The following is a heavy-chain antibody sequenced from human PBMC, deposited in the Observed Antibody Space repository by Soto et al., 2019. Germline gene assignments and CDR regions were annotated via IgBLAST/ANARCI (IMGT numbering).Heavy chain of an antibody. Sequence: ASVKVSCKASGGTFSSYAISWVRQATGQGLEWMGWMNPNSGNTGYAQKFQGRVTMTRNTSISTAYMELSSLRSEDTAVYYCARVLVYDFWSGEDYYYYMDVWGKGTTVTVSS. J-gene: IGHJ6*03. V-gene: IGHV1-8*02. D-gene: IGHD3-3*01. CDR1: GGTFSSYA. CDR3: ARVLVYDFWSGEDYYYYMDV. CDR2: MNPNSGNT.